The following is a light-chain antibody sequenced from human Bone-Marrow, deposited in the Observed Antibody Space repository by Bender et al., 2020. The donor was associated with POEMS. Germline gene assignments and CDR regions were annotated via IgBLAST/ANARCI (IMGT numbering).Light chain of an antibody. Sequence: QSVLTQPPSVSAAPRQRVTISCSGSSSNIGAGYDVHWYQQLPGTAPKLLIFGNINRPSGVPDRFSGSKSGTSASLAITGLQSDDEAIYFCVAWDASLNGWVFGGGTKLTVL. CDR1: SSNIGAGYD. CDR2: GNI. J-gene: IGLJ3*02. CDR3: VAWDASLNGWV. V-gene: IGLV1-50*01.